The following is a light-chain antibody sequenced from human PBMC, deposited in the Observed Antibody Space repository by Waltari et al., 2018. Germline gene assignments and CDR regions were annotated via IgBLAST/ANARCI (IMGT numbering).Light chain of an antibody. J-gene: IGLJ3*02. CDR1: SGHTTYA. CDR2: VHIDGSH. V-gene: IGLV4-69*01. Sequence: QVVLTQSPSASASLGASVKLTCTLDSGHTTYAIAWHQQQPEKGPRYLMKVHIDGSHTNADGVHDRFSGSSSGAERYLIISSLQSEDEADYYCQTWGSGIVVFGGGTKLTVL. CDR3: QTWGSGIVV.